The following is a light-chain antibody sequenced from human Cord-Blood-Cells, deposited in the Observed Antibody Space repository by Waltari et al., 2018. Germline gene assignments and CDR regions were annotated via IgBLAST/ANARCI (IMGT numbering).Light chain of an antibody. CDR2: DVS. CDR1: SSDVGGYNY. CDR3: SSYTRSSTLV. V-gene: IGLV2-14*01. J-gene: IGLJ3*02. Sequence: QSALTQPASVSGSPGQSITISCTGTSSDVGGYNYVSWYQQHPSKATKLMIYDVSNRPSGVANRVSGAKSGNTASLTISGLQAEDEADYDCSSYTRSSTLVFGGGTKLTVL.